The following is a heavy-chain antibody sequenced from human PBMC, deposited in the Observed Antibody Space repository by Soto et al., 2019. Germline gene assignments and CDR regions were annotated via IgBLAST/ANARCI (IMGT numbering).Heavy chain of an antibody. J-gene: IGHJ6*02. CDR3: ARYLGFWSGYYTGMDV. V-gene: IGHV3-23*01. CDR1: GFTFSTYA. CDR2: ISGSGRST. D-gene: IGHD3-3*01. Sequence: RLSCVASGFTFSTYAMSWVRQTPGKGLEWVSAISGSGRSTYYADSVKGRFTISRDNSKNTLYLQLNFLRVEDTAVYYCARYLGFWSGYYTGMDVWGQGTTVTVSS.